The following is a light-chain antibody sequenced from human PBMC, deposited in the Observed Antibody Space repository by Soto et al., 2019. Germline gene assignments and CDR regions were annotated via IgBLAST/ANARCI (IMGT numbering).Light chain of an antibody. V-gene: IGKV3-20*01. CDR3: QQYGSSPYT. CDR2: GAS. CDR1: QSVSSSY. J-gene: IGKJ2*01. Sequence: EIVLTQSPGTLSLSPGERATLSCRASQSVSSSYLAWYQQKPGQAPRLLIYGASSIATGIPDRFSGSGSGTDFTLTISRLEPEDSAVYYCQQYGSSPYTFGQGTKLEIK.